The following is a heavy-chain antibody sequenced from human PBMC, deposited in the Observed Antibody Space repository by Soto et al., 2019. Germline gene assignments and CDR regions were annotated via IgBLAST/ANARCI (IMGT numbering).Heavy chain of an antibody. CDR2: IWYDGSNK. Sequence: QVQLVESGGGVVHPGRSLRLSCAASGITFSSYGMHWVRQAPGKGLEWVAVIWYDGSNKYYADSVKGRFTISRDNSKNMVYPQMNSLRVEDTAVYHCASTSHWGQGTLVTVSS. V-gene: IGHV3-33*01. CDR3: ASTSH. J-gene: IGHJ4*02. CDR1: GITFSSYG.